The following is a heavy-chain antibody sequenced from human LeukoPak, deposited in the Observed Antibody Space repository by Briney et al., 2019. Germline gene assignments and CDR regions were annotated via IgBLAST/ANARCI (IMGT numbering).Heavy chain of an antibody. CDR2: INAGNGNT. J-gene: IGHJ4*02. D-gene: IGHD3-16*02. V-gene: IGHV1-3*01. CDR3: ARVPWGSYLDY. CDR1: GYTFISYA. Sequence: ASVKVSCKASGYTFISYAMHWVRQAPGQRLEWMGWINAGNGNTKYSQKFQGRVTITRDTSASTAYMELSSLRPEDTAVYYCARVPWGSYLDYWGQGTLVTVSS.